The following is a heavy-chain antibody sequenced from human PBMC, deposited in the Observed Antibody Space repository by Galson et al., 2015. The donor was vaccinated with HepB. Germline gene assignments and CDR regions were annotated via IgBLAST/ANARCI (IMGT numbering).Heavy chain of an antibody. CDR1: GYTFTSYA. J-gene: IGHJ2*01. Sequence: SVKVSCKASGYTFTSYAIHWVRQAPGQRLEWMGWINAGNGDTKYSQRFQGRVTITRDTSASTAYMELSNLRSEDTAVYYCARLRYYFDSSGDLVRNFELWGRGTLVTVSS. CDR3: ARLRYYFDSSGDLVRNFEL. V-gene: IGHV1-3*01. CDR2: INAGNGDT. D-gene: IGHD3-22*01.